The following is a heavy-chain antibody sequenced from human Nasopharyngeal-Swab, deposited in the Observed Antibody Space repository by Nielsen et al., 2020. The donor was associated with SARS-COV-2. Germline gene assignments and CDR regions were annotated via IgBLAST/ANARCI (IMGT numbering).Heavy chain of an antibody. CDR3: AGGIVVVPAAYTRYFDY. D-gene: IGHD2-2*01. CDR1: GGSFSGYY. J-gene: IGHJ4*02. V-gene: IGHV4-34*01. CDR2: INHSGRT. Sequence: SETLSLTCAVYGGSFSGYYWSWIRQPPGKGLEWIGEINHSGRTNYNPSLKSRVTISVDTSKNQFSLKLSSVTAADTAVYYCAGGIVVVPAAYTRYFDYWGQGTLVTVSS.